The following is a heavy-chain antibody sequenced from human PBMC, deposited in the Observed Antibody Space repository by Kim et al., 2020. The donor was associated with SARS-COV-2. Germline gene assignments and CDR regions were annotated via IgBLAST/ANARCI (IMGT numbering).Heavy chain of an antibody. CDR3: ARGSGWNY. J-gene: IGHJ4*02. V-gene: IGHV1-69*01. D-gene: IGHD6-19*01. CDR2: FGTA. Sequence: FGTANYAQKFQGRVTITADESTSTAYMELSSLRSEDTAVYYCARGSGWNYWGQGTLVTVSS.